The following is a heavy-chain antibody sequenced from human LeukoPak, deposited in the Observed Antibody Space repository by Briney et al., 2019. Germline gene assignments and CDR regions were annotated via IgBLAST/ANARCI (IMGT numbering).Heavy chain of an antibody. Sequence: SGGSLRLSCAASGFTFSSYWMSWVRQAPGKGLEGVANIKQDGSEKYYLDSVKGRFTISRDNAKNSLYLQMNSLRAEDTAVYYCARSRIAGYFDYWGQGTLVTVSS. D-gene: IGHD6-13*01. CDR3: ARSRIAGYFDY. CDR2: IKQDGSEK. CDR1: GFTFSSYW. V-gene: IGHV3-7*01. J-gene: IGHJ4*02.